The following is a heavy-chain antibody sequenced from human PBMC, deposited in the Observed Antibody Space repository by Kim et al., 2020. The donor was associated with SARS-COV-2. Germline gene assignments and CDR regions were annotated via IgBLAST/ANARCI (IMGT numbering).Heavy chain of an antibody. CDR3: ARAVDGYNYSLLN. V-gene: IGHV4-34*01. J-gene: IGHJ4*02. CDR2: INHSGST. Sequence: SETLSLTCAVYGGSFSGYYWSWIRQPPGKGLEWIGEINHSGSTNYNPSLKSRVTISVDTSKNQFSLKLSSVTAADTAVYYCARAVDGYNYSLLNWGQGTL. D-gene: IGHD5-12*01. CDR1: GGSFSGYY.